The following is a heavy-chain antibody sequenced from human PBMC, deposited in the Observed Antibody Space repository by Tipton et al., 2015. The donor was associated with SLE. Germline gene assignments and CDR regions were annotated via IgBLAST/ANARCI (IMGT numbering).Heavy chain of an antibody. CDR3: TRQRGTAYYYYHMDV. D-gene: IGHD3-16*01. CDR1: GVSIGSSYYY. CDR2: VYYSGST. V-gene: IGHV4-39*01. J-gene: IGHJ6*03. Sequence: TLSLTCIVSGVSIGSSYYYWAWIRQPPGKGLEWIGTVYYSGSTYYNPSLKSRVTISVGTSTNQLSLRRTSVTAADTAVYYCTRQRGTAYYYYHMDVWGKGTTVTVSS.